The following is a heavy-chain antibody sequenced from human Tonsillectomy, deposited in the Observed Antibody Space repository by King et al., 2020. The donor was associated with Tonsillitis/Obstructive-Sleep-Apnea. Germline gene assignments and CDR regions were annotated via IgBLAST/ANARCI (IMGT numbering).Heavy chain of an antibody. V-gene: IGHV4-59*01. CDR2: IYYSGST. J-gene: IGHJ6*03. Sequence: VQLPESGPGLVKPSETLSLPCTVSGGSISSYYWSWIRQPPGKGLEWIGYIYYSGSTNYNPSLKSRVTISVDTSKNQFSLKLSSVTAADTAVYYCARGAVTTEYYYYYMDVWGKGTTVTVSS. D-gene: IGHD4-11*01. CDR3: ARGAVTTEYYYYYMDV. CDR1: GGSISSYY.